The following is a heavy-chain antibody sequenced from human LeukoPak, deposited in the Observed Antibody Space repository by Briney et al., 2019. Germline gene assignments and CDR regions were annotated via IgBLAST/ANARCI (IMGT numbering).Heavy chain of an antibody. CDR3: AHRDTTMVRVDY. D-gene: IGHD5-18*01. CDR2: IKSKTNGGTI. Sequence: GGSLRLSCAASGFTFRNASMSWVRQAPGKGLEWVGRIKSKTNGGTIDYAAPVKGRFTISRDDSKNTLYLQMNSLKTEDTAVYFCAHRDTTMVRVDYWGQGTLVTVSS. V-gene: IGHV3-15*01. J-gene: IGHJ4*02. CDR1: GFTFRNAS.